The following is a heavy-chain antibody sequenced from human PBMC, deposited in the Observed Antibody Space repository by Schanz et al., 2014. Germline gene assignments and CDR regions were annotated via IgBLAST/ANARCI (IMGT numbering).Heavy chain of an antibody. V-gene: IGHV1-18*01. CDR2: SNTNSGST. D-gene: IGHD2-8*01. CDR3: AGDQSRYANSCDGSYFDY. Sequence: QVQLVPSGAEVKKPGASVHVSCKASGCTFSRSTMIWVRQAPGQGLEWMRVSNTNSGSTNYAQKLHDSVTTTTGTSTSTASMEKMSMTADDAAVYYCAGDQSRYANSCDGSYFDYWGQGTLVTVSS. CDR1: GCTFSRST. J-gene: IGHJ4*02.